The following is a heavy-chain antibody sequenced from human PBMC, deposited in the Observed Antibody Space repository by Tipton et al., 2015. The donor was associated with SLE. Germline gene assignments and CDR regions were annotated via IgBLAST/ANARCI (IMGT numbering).Heavy chain of an antibody. CDR1: GGSLSSSSYY. CDR3: ASFGSGWYYFDY. CDR2: IYYSGST. D-gene: IGHD6-19*01. J-gene: IGHJ4*02. Sequence: TLSLTCTVSGGSLSSSSYYWGWIRQPPGKGLEWIGSIYYSGSTYYNPSLKSRVTISVDTSKNQFSLKLSSVTAADTAVYYCASFGSGWYYFDYWGQGTLVTVSS. V-gene: IGHV4-39*07.